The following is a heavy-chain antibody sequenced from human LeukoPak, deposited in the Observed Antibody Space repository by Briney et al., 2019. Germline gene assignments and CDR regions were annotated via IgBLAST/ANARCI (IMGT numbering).Heavy chain of an antibody. CDR1: GFTFSNYW. CDR2: ITSDASST. D-gene: IGHD3-10*01. V-gene: IGHV3-74*01. CDR3: AREFEGQEAGAYGSGSYDVFDI. Sequence: GGSLILFCAASGFTFSNYWMHWVRRAPRKGLVWVSRITSDASSTSYADSVKGRFTISRDNAKNTLYLRMNSLRAEDTAVYYCAREFEGQEAGAYGSGSYDVFDIWGQGTMVTVSS. J-gene: IGHJ3*02.